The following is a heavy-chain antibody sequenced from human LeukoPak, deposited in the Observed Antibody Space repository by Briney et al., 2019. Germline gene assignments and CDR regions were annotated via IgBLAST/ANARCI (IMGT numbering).Heavy chain of an antibody. J-gene: IGHJ4*02. Sequence: GGSLRLSCAASGFTFSDYYMSWIRQAPGKGLEWVSYISSSGSTIYYADSMKGRFTISRDNAKKSVYLQMSSLRAEDTAVYYCARVGISWFFDYWGQGTLVTVSS. CDR2: ISSSGSTI. CDR1: GFTFSDYY. D-gene: IGHD6-13*01. V-gene: IGHV3-11*04. CDR3: ARVGISWFFDY.